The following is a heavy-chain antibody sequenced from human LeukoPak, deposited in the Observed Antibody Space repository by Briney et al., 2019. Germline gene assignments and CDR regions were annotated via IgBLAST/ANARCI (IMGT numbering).Heavy chain of an antibody. CDR3: AKDFGSGGNEDAFDI. J-gene: IGHJ3*02. Sequence: GGSLRLSCAASGFTFSSYAMHWVRQAPGKGLEYVSAISSNGGSTYYANSVKGRFTISRDNSKNTLYLQMGSLRAEDMAVYYCAKDFGSGGNEDAFDIWGQGTMVTVSS. CDR1: GFTFSSYA. D-gene: IGHD2-15*01. V-gene: IGHV3-64*01. CDR2: ISSNGGST.